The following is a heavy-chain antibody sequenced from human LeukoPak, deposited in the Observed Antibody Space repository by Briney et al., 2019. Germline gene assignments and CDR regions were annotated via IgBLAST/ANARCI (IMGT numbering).Heavy chain of an antibody. D-gene: IGHD3-9*01. Sequence: GGSLRLSCAASGFTFSSYSMNWVRQAPGKGLEWVSSISSSSSYIYYADSVKGRFTISRDNAKNSLYLQMNSLRAEDTAVYFCARDRSVVTGYYYFDFWGHGTLVTVSS. V-gene: IGHV3-21*01. CDR3: ARDRSVVTGYYYFDF. CDR2: ISSSSSYI. J-gene: IGHJ4*01. CDR1: GFTFSSYS.